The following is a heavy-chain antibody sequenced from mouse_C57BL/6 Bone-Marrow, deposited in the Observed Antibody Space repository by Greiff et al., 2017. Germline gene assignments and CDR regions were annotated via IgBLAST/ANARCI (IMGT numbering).Heavy chain of an antibody. D-gene: IGHD2-12*01. CDR1: GYTFTCYW. J-gene: IGHJ2*01. CDR2: IDPSDSYT. Sequence: QVQLQQPGAELVMPGASVKLSCKASGYTFTCYWMHWVKQRPGQGLEWIGEIDPSDSYTNYNQKFKGKSTLTVDKSSSTAYMQLSSLTSEDSAVYYCRVDSDWYDYWGQGTTLTVSS. V-gene: IGHV1-69*01. CDR3: RVDSDWYDY.